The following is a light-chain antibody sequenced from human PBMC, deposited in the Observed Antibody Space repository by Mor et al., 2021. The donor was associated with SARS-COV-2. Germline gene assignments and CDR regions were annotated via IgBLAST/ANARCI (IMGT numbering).Light chain of an antibody. Sequence: YNRVSWYQQHPCKAPKFMIYEGSKRPSGVSNRFSGSKSGNTASLTISGLQAEDEADYYCCSYAGTYVIFGGGTKLTVL. CDR1: YNR. J-gene: IGLJ2*01. V-gene: IGLV2-23*01. CDR3: CSYAGTYVI. CDR2: EGS.